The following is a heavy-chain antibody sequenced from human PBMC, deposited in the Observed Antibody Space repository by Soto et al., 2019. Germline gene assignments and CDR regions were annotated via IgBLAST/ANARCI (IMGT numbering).Heavy chain of an antibody. J-gene: IGHJ5*02. Sequence: SETLSLTCAVSGGSISSGGYSWSWIRQPPGKGLEWIGYIYHSGSTYYNPSLKSRVTISVDRSKNQFSLKLSSVTAADTAVYYCARERTSYGGYDRGLYNWFDPWGQGTLVTVSS. CDR3: ARERTSYGGYDRGLYNWFDP. CDR1: GGSISSGGYS. CDR2: IYHSGST. V-gene: IGHV4-30-2*01. D-gene: IGHD5-12*01.